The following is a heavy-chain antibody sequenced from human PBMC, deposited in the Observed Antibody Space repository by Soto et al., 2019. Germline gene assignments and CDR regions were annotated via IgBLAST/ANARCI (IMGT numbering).Heavy chain of an antibody. V-gene: IGHV4-30-2*01. J-gene: IGHJ6*02. CDR3: ARGHYCYGMDV. CDR1: NGSVSSGTYS. CDR2: IYYSGTT. Sequence: PSETLSLTCTVSNGSVSSGTYSWSWVRQPPGKGLEWIGYIYYSGTTYYTPSLKSRLTMSMDRANDHSSLNLTSVTAADTAVYFCARGHYCYGMDVWGQGITVTVSS.